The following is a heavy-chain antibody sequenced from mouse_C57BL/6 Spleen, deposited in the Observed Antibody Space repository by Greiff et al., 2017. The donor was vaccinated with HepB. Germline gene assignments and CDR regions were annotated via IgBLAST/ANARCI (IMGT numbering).Heavy chain of an antibody. CDR1: GYSFTDYN. CDR2: INPNYGTT. Sequence: EVQGVESGPELVKPGASVKISCKASGYSFTDYNMNWVKQSNGKSLEWIGVINPNYGTTSYNQKFKGKATLTVDQSSSTAYMQLNSLTSEDSAVYYCASTDYYGSRRYAMDYWGQGTSVTVSS. CDR3: ASTDYYGSRRYAMDY. V-gene: IGHV1-39*01. D-gene: IGHD1-1*01. J-gene: IGHJ4*01.